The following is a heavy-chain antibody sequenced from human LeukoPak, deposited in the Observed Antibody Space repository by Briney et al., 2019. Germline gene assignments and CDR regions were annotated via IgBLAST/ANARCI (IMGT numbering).Heavy chain of an antibody. CDR3: ARSGYSGYDFHY. Sequence: SQTLSLTCTVSGGSISSGGYYWRWIRQHPGKGLEWIGYIYYSGSTYYNPSLKSRVTISVDTSKNQFSLKLSSVTAADTAVYYCARSGYSGYDFHYWGQGTLVTVSS. CDR1: GGSISSGGYY. CDR2: IYYSGST. D-gene: IGHD5-12*01. J-gene: IGHJ4*02. V-gene: IGHV4-31*03.